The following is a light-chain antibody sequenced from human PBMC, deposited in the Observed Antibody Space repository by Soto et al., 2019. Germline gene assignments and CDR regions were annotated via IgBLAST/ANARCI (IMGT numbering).Light chain of an antibody. Sequence: DIQLTQSPSFLSASVGDRVTITCRASEGISSKLGWYQQGPGKAPKLLIYAASSLQSGVPSRFSGSGSGTEFTLTISRLQPEDSATYYCQQLYSYPITFGQGTRLEIK. CDR1: EGISSK. CDR3: QQLYSYPIT. CDR2: AAS. J-gene: IGKJ5*01. V-gene: IGKV1-9*01.